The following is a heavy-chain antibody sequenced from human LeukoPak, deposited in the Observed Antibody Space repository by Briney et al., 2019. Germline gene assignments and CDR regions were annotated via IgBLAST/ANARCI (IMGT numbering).Heavy chain of an antibody. D-gene: IGHD3-16*02. V-gene: IGHV4-59*12. CDR2: IYYSGST. CDR3: ARGLKPFGYRVTEFDC. CDR1: GVSISSYY. J-gene: IGHJ4*02. Sequence: SETLSLTCTVSGVSISSYYWIWLRQPPGKGLEWIGYIYYSGSTNYNPSLKSPVTIPLDTSRNQFSLKLSSVTAADTAVYYCARGLKPFGYRVTEFDCWSQGTLVTVSS.